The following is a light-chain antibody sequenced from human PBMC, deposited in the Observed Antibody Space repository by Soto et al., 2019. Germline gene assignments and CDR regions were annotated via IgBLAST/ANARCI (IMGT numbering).Light chain of an antibody. CDR2: DVS. J-gene: IGLJ1*01. V-gene: IGLV2-14*01. CDR3: CSYTRSGTLI. Sequence: QSVLTQPAPLSGSPGQSITISCVGTSGEIGDYNYVSWYQQHPGKVPKVIIYDVSNRPSGVSYRFSGTKSGNTASLTVSGLQAEDEADYYCCSYTRSGTLIFGTG. CDR1: SGEIGDYNY.